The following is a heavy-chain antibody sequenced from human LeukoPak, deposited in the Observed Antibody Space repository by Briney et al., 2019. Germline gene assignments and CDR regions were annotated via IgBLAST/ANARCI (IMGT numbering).Heavy chain of an antibody. D-gene: IGHD2-2*01. CDR1: GYTFTSYY. Sequence: ASVKVSCKASGYTFTSYYMHWVRQAPGRGLVWMGIINPSGGTTTYAQKFQGRVTMTRDTSTSTVYMELSSLRSEDTAVYYCARDRCSSTSCYVEGPSDSYSWFDPWGQGTLVTVSS. J-gene: IGHJ5*02. V-gene: IGHV1-46*01. CDR2: INPSGGTT. CDR3: ARDRCSSTSCYVEGPSDSYSWFDP.